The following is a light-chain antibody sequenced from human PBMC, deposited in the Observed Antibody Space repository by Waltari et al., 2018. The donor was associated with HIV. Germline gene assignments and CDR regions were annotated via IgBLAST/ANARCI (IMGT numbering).Light chain of an antibody. V-gene: IGKV3-15*01. CDR1: QSLSTY. CDR3: QQDAILPPALT. Sequence: MTQSPATLSVSPGGRATLSCRASQSLSTYLACYQQKPGPAPRLLMFNAATRATGIPARFSGSGSGTDFTLTITTLQSEDFAVYYCQQDAILPPALTFGGGTKVEIK. CDR2: NAA. J-gene: IGKJ4*01.